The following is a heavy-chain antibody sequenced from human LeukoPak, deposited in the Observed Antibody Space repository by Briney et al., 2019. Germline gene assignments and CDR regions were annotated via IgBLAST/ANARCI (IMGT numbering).Heavy chain of an antibody. CDR1: GGSISNYH. D-gene: IGHD5-24*01. Sequence: SETLSLTCTVSGGSISNYHWSWIRQPPGEGLGWIGYIYYRGSTKYNPSLESRVTISVDMSKNQFSLKLNSVTAADTAVYYCVRVQADGHSDILGQGTMVTVSS. J-gene: IGHJ3*02. CDR3: VRVQADGHSDI. V-gene: IGHV4-59*01. CDR2: IYYRGST.